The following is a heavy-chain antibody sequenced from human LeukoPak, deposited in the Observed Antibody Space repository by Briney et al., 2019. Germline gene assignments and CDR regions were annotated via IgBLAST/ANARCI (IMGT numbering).Heavy chain of an antibody. Sequence: PGGSLRLSCAASGFTFSSNPMSWVCQAPGKGLEWVSAIVPSGGTTSYADSVKGRFTISRDNSENTLYLQMNSLRGDDTAVYYCAKDLDGSGMYGGLDYWGQGILVTVSS. D-gene: IGHD6-19*01. CDR3: AKDLDGSGMYGGLDY. CDR2: IVPSGGTT. CDR1: GFTFSSNP. J-gene: IGHJ4*02. V-gene: IGHV3-23*01.